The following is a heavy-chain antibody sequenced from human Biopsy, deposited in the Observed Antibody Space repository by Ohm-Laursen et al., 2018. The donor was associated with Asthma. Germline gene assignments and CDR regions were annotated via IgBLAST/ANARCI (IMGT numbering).Heavy chain of an antibody. D-gene: IGHD2-15*01. J-gene: IGHJ4*02. CDR2: INSVFGTT. CDR1: GGTFNTYV. V-gene: IGHV1-69*01. Sequence: SSVKVSCKPLGGTFNTYVIGWVRQAPGQGLEGMGGINSVFGTTTYPQKFQDRVTITADDSTSTVYMELSSLRSEDTAVYYCARKAGSCISRSCYSLDFWGQGTLVTVSS. CDR3: ARKAGSCISRSCYSLDF.